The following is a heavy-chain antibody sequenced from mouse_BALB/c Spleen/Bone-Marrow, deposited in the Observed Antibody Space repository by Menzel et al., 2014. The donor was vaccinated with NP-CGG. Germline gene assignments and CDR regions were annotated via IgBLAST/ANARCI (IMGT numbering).Heavy chain of an antibody. Sequence: VMLVESGAELVRPGSSVKISCKASGYAFSGYWMNWVKQRPGQGLEWIGQIYPGDGDTDYNGKFKGKATLTADKSSSTAYMQLSSLTSEDSAVYFCAGGGISVDYWGQGTTLTVSS. CDR2: IYPGDGDT. CDR3: AGGGISVDY. CDR1: GYAFSGYW. J-gene: IGHJ2*01. V-gene: IGHV1-80*01.